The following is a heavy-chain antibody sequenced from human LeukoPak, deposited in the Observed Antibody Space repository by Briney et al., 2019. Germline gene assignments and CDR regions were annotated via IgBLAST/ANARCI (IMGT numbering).Heavy chain of an antibody. V-gene: IGHV3-74*01. CDR1: GFTFSSYW. J-gene: IGHJ4*02. CDR3: AREAATFDY. Sequence: GGSLRLSCAASGFTFSSYWMHWVRQAPGRGLVWVSRINTGESSTTYADSVKGRFTISRDNAKNTLYLQMNSLRAEDTAVYYCAREAATFDYWGQGTLVTVSS. CDR2: INTGESST. D-gene: IGHD6-13*01.